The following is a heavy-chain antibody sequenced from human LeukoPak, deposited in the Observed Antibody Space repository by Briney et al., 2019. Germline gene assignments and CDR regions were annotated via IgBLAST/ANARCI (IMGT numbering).Heavy chain of an antibody. V-gene: IGHV3-74*01. D-gene: IGHD3-10*01. CDR3: ARGRPDGSGSYYPGAY. CDR2: INSHGSST. J-gene: IGHJ4*02. CDR1: GFTFSSYW. Sequence: PGGSLRLSCAASGFTFSSYWMHWVRQAPGKGLVWVARINSHGSSTSYADSVKGRFTISRDNAKNTLYLQMNSLRVEDTAVYYCARGRPDGSGSYYPGAYWGQGTLVTVSS.